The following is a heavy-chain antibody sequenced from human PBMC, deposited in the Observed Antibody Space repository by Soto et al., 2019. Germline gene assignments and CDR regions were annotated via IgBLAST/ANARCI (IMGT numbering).Heavy chain of an antibody. CDR1: GGSISSGGYY. J-gene: IGHJ4*02. CDR3: ASTTVTAHYFDY. D-gene: IGHD4-17*01. V-gene: IGHV4-31*03. CDR2: IYYSGST. Sequence: PSETLSLTCTVSGGSISSGGYYWSWIRQHPGKGLEWIGYIYYSGSTYYNPSLKSRVTISVDTSKSQFSLKLSSVTAADTAVYYCASTTVTAHYFDYWGQGTLVTVSS.